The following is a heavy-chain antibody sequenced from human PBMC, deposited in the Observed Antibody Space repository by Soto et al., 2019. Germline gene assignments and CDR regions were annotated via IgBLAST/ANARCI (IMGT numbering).Heavy chain of an antibody. D-gene: IGHD6-19*01. Sequence: QITLKESGPTLVKPTQTLTLTCSFSGFSLKTPAVGVGWIRQPPGKALEWLALIYWNGDKQYSPSLENRLTITKATSKNNVVLTMTNMDPVDTATYHSAHGRGWLNDYWGQGLLFTVSS. J-gene: IGHJ4*02. CDR3: AHGRGWLNDY. V-gene: IGHV2-5*01. CDR1: GFSLKTPAVG. CDR2: IYWNGDK.